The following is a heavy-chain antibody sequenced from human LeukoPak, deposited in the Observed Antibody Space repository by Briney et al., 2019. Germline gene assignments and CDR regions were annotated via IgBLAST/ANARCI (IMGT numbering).Heavy chain of an antibody. J-gene: IGHJ4*02. D-gene: IGHD3-22*01. CDR2: ISGDNGNT. Sequence: ASVKVSCKASGYTFTSYGISWVRQAPGQGLEWMGWISGDNGNTIYAQKVQGRVTMTTDTSTSTAYMELRSLRSDDTAVYYCARDCDRSGYYCYWGQGTLVTVSS. V-gene: IGHV1-18*01. CDR1: GYTFTSYG. CDR3: ARDCDRSGYYCY.